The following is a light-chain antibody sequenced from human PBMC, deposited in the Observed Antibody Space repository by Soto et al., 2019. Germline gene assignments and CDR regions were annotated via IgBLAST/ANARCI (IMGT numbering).Light chain of an antibody. CDR2: DTS. CDR3: QQRHMWPIT. CDR1: QGIGDT. Sequence: EVVMTQSRATLSVSPGEGVTLSCRCNQGIGDTLAWYQHKPGQTPRLLIYDTSTRATGVPARFSGSRSGPEFTLTISSLEPEDSAVYYCQQRHMWPITFGQGTRLEIK. J-gene: IGKJ5*01. V-gene: IGKV3-15*01.